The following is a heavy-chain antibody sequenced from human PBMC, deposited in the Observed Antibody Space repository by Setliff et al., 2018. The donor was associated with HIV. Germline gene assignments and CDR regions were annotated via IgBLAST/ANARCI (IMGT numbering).Heavy chain of an antibody. V-gene: IGHV2-26*01. CDR2: IFSNDEK. CDR1: GFSLSNARMG. CDR3: AHSVGSGSYYNPDAFDI. Sequence: SGPTLVNPTETLALTCTVSGFSLSNARMGVSWIRQPPGKALEWLAHIFSNDEKSYSTSLKSRLAISKDTYKNQVVLTMTNMDPVDTAIYYCAHSVGSGSYYNPDAFDIWGQGTMVTVSS. J-gene: IGHJ3*02. D-gene: IGHD3-10*01.